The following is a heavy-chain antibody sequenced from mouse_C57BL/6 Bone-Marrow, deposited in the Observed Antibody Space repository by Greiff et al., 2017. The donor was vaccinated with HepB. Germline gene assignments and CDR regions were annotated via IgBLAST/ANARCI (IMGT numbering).Heavy chain of an antibody. CDR3: ARPTQASYFDY. CDR1: GYSFTGYY. V-gene: IGHV1-43*01. D-gene: IGHD3-2*02. J-gene: IGHJ2*01. Sequence: VQLKESGPELVKPGASVKISCKASGYSFTGYYMHWVKQSSEKSLEWIGEINPSTGGTSYNQKFKGKATLTVDTSSSTAYMQLKSLTSEDSAVYYCARPTQASYFDYWGQGTTLTVSS. CDR2: INPSTGGT.